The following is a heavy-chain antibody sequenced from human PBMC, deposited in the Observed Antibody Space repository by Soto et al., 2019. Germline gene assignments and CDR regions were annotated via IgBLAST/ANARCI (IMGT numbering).Heavy chain of an antibody. CDR2: IYYSGST. J-gene: IGHJ5*02. Sequence: LSLPCNGSGGSVSRGDYYWSWIRQPPGKGLEWIGYIYYSGSTNYNPSLKSRVYISLDTSKNQFSLRLTSVTAADTAVYYCARIPVDTYMINWFDPWGQGTLVTVSS. D-gene: IGHD5-18*01. CDR3: ARIPVDTYMINWFDP. V-gene: IGHV4-61*08. CDR1: GGSVSRGDYY.